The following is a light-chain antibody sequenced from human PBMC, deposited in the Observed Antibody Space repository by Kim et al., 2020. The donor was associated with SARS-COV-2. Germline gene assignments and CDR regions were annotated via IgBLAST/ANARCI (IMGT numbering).Light chain of an antibody. CDR3: QQYGSSPPWT. V-gene: IGKV3-20*01. CDR1: QSVNGNF. Sequence: EIVLTQSPGTLSLSPGARATLSCRASQSVNGNFLAWYQQKPGQAPRLLIYGASSRATGIPDRFSGSGSGTDFTLTISRLEPEDFAVYYCQQYGSSPPWTFGQGTKVDIK. J-gene: IGKJ1*01. CDR2: GAS.